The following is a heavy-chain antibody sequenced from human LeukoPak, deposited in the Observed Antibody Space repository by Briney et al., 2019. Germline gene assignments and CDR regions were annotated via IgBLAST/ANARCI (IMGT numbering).Heavy chain of an antibody. CDR3: ARDLYYYDSSGYGALYAFDI. J-gene: IGHJ3*02. D-gene: IGHD3-22*01. CDR1: GFTVSSNY. V-gene: IGHV3-53*01. CDR2: IYSGGST. Sequence: QPGGSRRLSCAASGFTVSSNYMSWVRQAPGKGLEWVSVIYSGGSTYYADSVKGRFTISRDNSKNTLYLQMNSLRAEDTAVYYCARDLYYYDSSGYGALYAFDIWGQGTMVTVSS.